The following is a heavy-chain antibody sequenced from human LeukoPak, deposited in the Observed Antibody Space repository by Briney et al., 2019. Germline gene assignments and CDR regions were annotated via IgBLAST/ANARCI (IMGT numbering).Heavy chain of an antibody. CDR2: IRYDGSKK. CDR1: GFSFSNYG. V-gene: IGHV3-30*02. Sequence: GGSLRLSCAAPGFSFSNYGMHWVRQAPGKGLEWVAFIRYDGSKKYYADSVKGRFTISRDKSKNTLSLQMNSLRAEDTAVYYCAKDFSVKWELLIGHWGQGTLVTVSS. D-gene: IGHD1-26*01. J-gene: IGHJ4*02. CDR3: AKDFSVKWELLIGH.